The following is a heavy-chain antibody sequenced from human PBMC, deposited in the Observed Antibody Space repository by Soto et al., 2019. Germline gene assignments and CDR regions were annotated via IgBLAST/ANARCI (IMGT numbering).Heavy chain of an antibody. V-gene: IGHV1-18*01. J-gene: IGHJ6*02. CDR3: ARVRWELPYYYYYGMDV. D-gene: IGHD1-26*01. CDR1: GYTFTSYG. CDR2: ISAYNGNT. Sequence: ASVKVSCKASGYTFTSYGISWVRKAPGQGLEWMGWISAYNGNTNYAQKLQGRVTMTTDTSTSTAYMELRSLRSDDTAVYYCARVRWELPYYYYYGMDVWGQGTTVTVSS.